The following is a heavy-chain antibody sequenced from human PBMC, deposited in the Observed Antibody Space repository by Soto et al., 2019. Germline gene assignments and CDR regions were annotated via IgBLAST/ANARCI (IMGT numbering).Heavy chain of an antibody. CDR2: VSHDGRNT. CDR1: GFTFSDYA. V-gene: IGHV3-30*18. J-gene: IGHJ4*02. CDR3: AKGGRQWLVTSDFNY. Sequence: VQLVESGGGVVQPGRSLRLSCAASGFTFSDYAMHWVRQAPGKGLEWVAVVSHDGRNTPYADSVKGRFTISRDSSKNTVSPEMTSRRAEDTAVYYCAKGGRQWLVTSDFNYWGQGALVTVSS. D-gene: IGHD6-19*01.